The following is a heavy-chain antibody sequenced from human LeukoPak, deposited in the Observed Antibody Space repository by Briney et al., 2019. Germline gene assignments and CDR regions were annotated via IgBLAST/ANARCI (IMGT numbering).Heavy chain of an antibody. CDR2: ISGSGDST. J-gene: IGHJ4*02. V-gene: IGHV3-23*01. CDR1: GFTFSSYA. Sequence: GGSLRLSCAASGFTFSSYAMSWVRQAPGKGLEWVSAISGSGDSTYYADSVKGRFTISRDTSKNTLYLQMNSLRAEDTAVYYCAKDIRVATPGYFDYWGQGTLVTVSS. CDR3: AKDIRVATPGYFDY. D-gene: IGHD5-12*01.